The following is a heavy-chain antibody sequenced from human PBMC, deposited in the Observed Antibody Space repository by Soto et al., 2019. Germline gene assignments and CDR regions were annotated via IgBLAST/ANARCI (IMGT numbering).Heavy chain of an antibody. CDR1: GGSISSYY. V-gene: IGHV4-59*01. Sequence: QVQLQESGPGLVKPSETLSLTCTVSGGSISSYYWSWIRQPPGKGLEWIGYIYYSGSTNYNPSLKRRVTISVDTSKNQFSLKLSSVTAADTAVYYCARSIAARPYYYYMDVWGKGTTVTVSS. D-gene: IGHD6-6*01. CDR2: IYYSGST. J-gene: IGHJ6*03. CDR3: ARSIAARPYYYYMDV.